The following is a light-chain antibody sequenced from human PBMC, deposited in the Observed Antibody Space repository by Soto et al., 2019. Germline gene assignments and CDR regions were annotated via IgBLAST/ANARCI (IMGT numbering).Light chain of an antibody. CDR3: QHLYSLPFT. Sequence: TQSPATLSVSVGERVTITCRAGHTVNTWLALYQHKPGKAPKLLIYDASVLETGVPSRFSGSGSGTEFTLTISGLLPEDFAAYHCQHLYSLPFTFGQGTRLEI. J-gene: IGKJ5*01. CDR1: HTVNTW. V-gene: IGKV1-5*01. CDR2: DAS.